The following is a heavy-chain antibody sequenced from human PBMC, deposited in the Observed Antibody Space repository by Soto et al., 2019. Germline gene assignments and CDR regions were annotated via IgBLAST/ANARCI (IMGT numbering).Heavy chain of an antibody. D-gene: IGHD6-13*01. CDR1: GFTFSNYA. Sequence: GGSLRLSCAASGFTFSNYAMSWVRQAPGKGLEWVSTISGSGGSTYYTDSVKGRFTISRDNSKNTLYLQMNSLRAEGTAIYYCAKGLNSWYHQDGMDVWGQGTTVTVSS. V-gene: IGHV3-23*01. CDR3: AKGLNSWYHQDGMDV. J-gene: IGHJ6*02. CDR2: ISGSGGST.